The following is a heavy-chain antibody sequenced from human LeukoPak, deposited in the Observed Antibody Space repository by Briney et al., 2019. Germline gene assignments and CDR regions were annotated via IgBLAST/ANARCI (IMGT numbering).Heavy chain of an antibody. D-gene: IGHD1-26*01. Sequence: TGGSLRLSCAASGFTFSNYWMSWVRQAPGKGLEWVANINQDGSEEYYVDSVKGRFTISRDNAKNSLYLQMNSLRAEDTAVYYCARDGRYISDYWGQGTLVTVSS. CDR3: ARDGRYISDY. J-gene: IGHJ4*02. CDR1: GFTFSNYW. CDR2: INQDGSEE. V-gene: IGHV3-7*05.